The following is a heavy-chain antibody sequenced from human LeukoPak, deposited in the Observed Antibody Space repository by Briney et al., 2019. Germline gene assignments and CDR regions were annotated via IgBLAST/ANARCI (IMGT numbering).Heavy chain of an antibody. CDR3: ARDPYVSGQFDP. J-gene: IGHJ5*02. Sequence: ASVKVSCKASGYTFTGYYMHWVRQAPGQGLEWMGWINPNSGGTNYAQKFQGRVTMTRDTSISTAYMELSRLRSDDTAVYCCARDPYVSGQFDPWGQGTLVTVSS. CDR1: GYTFTGYY. V-gene: IGHV1-2*02. D-gene: IGHD3-10*01. CDR2: INPNSGGT.